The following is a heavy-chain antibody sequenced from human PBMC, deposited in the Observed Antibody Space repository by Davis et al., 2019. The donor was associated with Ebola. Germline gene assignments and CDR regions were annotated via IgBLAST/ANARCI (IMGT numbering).Heavy chain of an antibody. CDR1: GFTFSISA. V-gene: IGHV3-23*01. CDR3: ARGHGSH. Sequence: GESLKISCAASGFTFSISAMNCVRQTPGKGLEWVSGISGSGGTTYYADSVKGRLTISRDNSKSTLYLQMNSLRAEDTAVYYCARGHGSHWGQGTLVTVSS. CDR2: ISGSGGTT. D-gene: IGHD5-24*01. J-gene: IGHJ4*02.